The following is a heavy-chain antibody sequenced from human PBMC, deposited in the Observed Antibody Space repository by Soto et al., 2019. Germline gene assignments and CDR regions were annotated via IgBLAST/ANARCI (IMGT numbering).Heavy chain of an antibody. Sequence: EVQLVESGGGLVNPGGSLRLSCAASGFTFTQYMITWVRQAPGKGLQWVASISSGSNFKYHSDSMEGRFTISRDNAKNSVYLEMKRVKAGDTAVYYCARDLDGRYTSVVFDLWGQGTVVTVSS. CDR1: GFTFTQYM. D-gene: IGHD3-10*01. J-gene: IGHJ3*01. CDR3: ARDLDGRYTSVVFDL. CDR2: ISSGSNFK. V-gene: IGHV3-21*06.